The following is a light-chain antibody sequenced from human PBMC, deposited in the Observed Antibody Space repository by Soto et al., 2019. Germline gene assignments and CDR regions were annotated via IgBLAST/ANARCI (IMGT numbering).Light chain of an antibody. CDR1: QSVSSSN. J-gene: IGKJ1*01. CDR2: GAS. CDR3: QQYLTSPKT. V-gene: IGKV3-20*01. Sequence: PGERATLSCRASQSVSSSNFAWYQQKPAQAPRLLIYGASRRASGIPERFSGSGSGTDFTLTISRLEPEDFAVYYCQQYLTSPKTFGQGTKV.